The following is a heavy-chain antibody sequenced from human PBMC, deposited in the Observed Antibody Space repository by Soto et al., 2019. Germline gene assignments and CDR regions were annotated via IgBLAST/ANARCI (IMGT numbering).Heavy chain of an antibody. CDR2: ISWNSGSV. CDR1: GFSFDDYA. Sequence: SLRLSCVASGFSFDDYAMHWVRQPPGKGLEWVSGISWNSGSVGYADSVKGRFTISRDNAKNSLYLQMNSLRAEDTAVYYCARDYIDYWGQGTLVTVSS. J-gene: IGHJ4*02. V-gene: IGHV3-9*01. CDR3: ARDYIDY.